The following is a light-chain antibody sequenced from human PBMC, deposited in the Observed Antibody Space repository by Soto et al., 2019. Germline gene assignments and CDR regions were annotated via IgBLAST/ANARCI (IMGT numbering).Light chain of an antibody. CDR1: SSNIGATSN. CDR2: DNN. V-gene: IGLV1-40*01. Sequence: QPVLTQPPSVSGAPGQRVTISCTGSSSNIGATSNVYWYQQLPGAAPKLLFYDNNSRPSGVPDRFSGSKSGTSASLAITGRQAEDEADYYCQSYDFSLTAVVFGGGTKLTVL. J-gene: IGLJ2*01. CDR3: QSYDFSLTAVV.